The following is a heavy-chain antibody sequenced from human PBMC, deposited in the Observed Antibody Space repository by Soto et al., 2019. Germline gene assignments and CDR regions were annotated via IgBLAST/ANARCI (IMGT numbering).Heavy chain of an antibody. CDR3: ARWWSGSRQGFDP. D-gene: IGHD3-3*01. CDR1: GGSISSGDYY. J-gene: IGHJ5*02. V-gene: IGHV4-31*03. Sequence: QVQLQESGPGLVKPSQTLSLTCTVSGGSISSGDYYWSWIRQHPGKGLEWIGYIYYSGSTYYNPCLKSGVTISVDTSKNQFSLKLSSVTAADTAVYYCARWWSGSRQGFDPWGQGTLGTVSS. CDR2: IYYSGST.